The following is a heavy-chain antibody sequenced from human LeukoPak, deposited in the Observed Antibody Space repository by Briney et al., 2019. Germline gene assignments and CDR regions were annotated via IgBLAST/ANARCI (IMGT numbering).Heavy chain of an antibody. D-gene: IGHD3-10*01. CDR2: IGGSGDST. V-gene: IGHV3-23*01. Sequence: GGSLRLSCAASGFTFSSYAMSWVRQAPGKGLEWVSAIGGSGDSTYSADSVKGRFTISRDNSKNMLYLQMNNLRAEDTAVYYCAKKGGYYASGTYYSYYFDYWGQGTLVTVSS. CDR1: GFTFSSYA. CDR3: AKKGGYYASGTYYSYYFDY. J-gene: IGHJ4*02.